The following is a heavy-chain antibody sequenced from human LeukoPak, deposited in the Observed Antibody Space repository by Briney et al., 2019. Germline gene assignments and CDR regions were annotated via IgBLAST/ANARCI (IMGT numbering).Heavy chain of an antibody. Sequence: GGSLRLSCAASGFTLSSYWMTWVRQAPGKGLERVSYISSSGSTIYYADSVKGRFTISRANAKNSLYLQMNSRRAEDTAVYFCARDSGADIAARLNYWGQGTLVTVSS. J-gene: IGHJ4*02. CDR2: ISSSGSTI. D-gene: IGHD6-6*01. CDR1: GFTLSSYW. V-gene: IGHV3-48*04. CDR3: ARDSGADIAARLNY.